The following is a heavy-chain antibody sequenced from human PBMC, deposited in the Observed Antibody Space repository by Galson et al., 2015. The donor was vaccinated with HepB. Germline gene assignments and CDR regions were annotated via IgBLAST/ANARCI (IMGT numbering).Heavy chain of an antibody. D-gene: IGHD3-3*01. CDR1: GYTFANYD. V-gene: IGHV1-18*04. J-gene: IGHJ4*02. CDR2: ISPYNGNT. Sequence: SVKVSCKASGYTFANYDLSWVRQAPGQGLEWMGWISPYNGNTNYAKKFQGRVTRTTDPSTSTAYMELRGLRSDDTAGYYGAGELSGDLWSGHRTSDSWGQGSLVSVSS. CDR3: AGELSGDLWSGHRTSDS.